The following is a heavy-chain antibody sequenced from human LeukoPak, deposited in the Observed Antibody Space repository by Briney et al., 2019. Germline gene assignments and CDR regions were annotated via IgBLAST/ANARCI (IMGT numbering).Heavy chain of an antibody. Sequence: PGGSLRLSCAASGFTFKSAWMNWVRQAPGKGLEWVGRIKSKTDGGTTDYAAPVKGRFSISRDDSTNTLYLQMNSLKAEGTAVYYCARSNYYTVDVWGQGTAVTVSS. V-gene: IGHV3-15*07. D-gene: IGHD1-26*01. CDR3: ARSNYYTVDV. J-gene: IGHJ6*02. CDR2: IKSKTDGGTT. CDR1: GFTFKSAW.